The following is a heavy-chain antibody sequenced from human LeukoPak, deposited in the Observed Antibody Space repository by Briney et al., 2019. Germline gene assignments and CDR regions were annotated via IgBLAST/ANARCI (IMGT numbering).Heavy chain of an antibody. J-gene: IGHJ4*02. CDR3: ARLPDYYSSHGAPG. CDR1: GFTFRSYN. Sequence: GGSLRLSCAASGFTFRSYNMNWVRQAPGKGLEWVSYITSGGTTIYYADSVKGRFTISRDNAKSSLYLQMNSLRAEDTAVYYCARLPDYYSSHGAPGWGQGTLVTVSS. V-gene: IGHV3-48*01. CDR2: ITSGGTTI. D-gene: IGHD3-10*01.